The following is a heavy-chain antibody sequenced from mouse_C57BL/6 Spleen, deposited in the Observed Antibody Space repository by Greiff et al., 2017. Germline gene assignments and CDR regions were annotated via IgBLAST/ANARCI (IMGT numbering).Heavy chain of an antibody. CDR2: ISDGGSYT. D-gene: IGHD2-4*01. V-gene: IGHV5-4*01. CDR3: ARDEGAMITTDWHFDV. Sequence: EVKLMESGGGLVKPGGSLKLSCAASGFTFSSYAMSWVRQTPEKRLEWVATISDGGSYTYYPDNVKGRFTISRDNAKNNLYLQMSHLKSEDTAMYYCARDEGAMITTDWHFDVWGTGTTVTVSS. CDR1: GFTFSSYA. J-gene: IGHJ1*03.